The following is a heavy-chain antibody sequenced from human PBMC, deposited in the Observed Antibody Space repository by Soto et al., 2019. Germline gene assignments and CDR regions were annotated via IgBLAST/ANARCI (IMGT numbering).Heavy chain of an antibody. J-gene: IGHJ3*01. Sequence: EVQLVESGGGLVKPGGSLRLSCAASGFTFTNAWRNWVRQTPGQGLVWGGRIRRKADGGTTDYAAPVKGRFSISREDSQDTRFLELKGLKTDDTGVYYCATAKGGTTTFGVWGEGTMVIVSS. D-gene: IGHD1-1*01. CDR2: IRRKADGGTT. CDR3: ATAKGGTTTFGV. V-gene: IGHV3-15*07. CDR1: GFTFTNAW.